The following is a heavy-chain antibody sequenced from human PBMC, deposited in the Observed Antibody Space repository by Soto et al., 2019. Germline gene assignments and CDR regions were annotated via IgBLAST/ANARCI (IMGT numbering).Heavy chain of an antibody. V-gene: IGHV6-1*01. CDR2: TYYRSKWYN. J-gene: IGHJ5*02. Sequence: SQTLSLTCAISGDSFSSNSAAWNWIRQSPSRGLEWLGRTYYRSKWYNDYAVSVKSRITINPDTSKNQFSLQLNSVTPEDTAVSYCDSELDTSSFGGVLSEYNWFDPWGPGNLVTVSS. CDR1: GDSFSSNSAA. D-gene: IGHD3-16*01. CDR3: DSELDTSSFGGVLSEYNWFDP.